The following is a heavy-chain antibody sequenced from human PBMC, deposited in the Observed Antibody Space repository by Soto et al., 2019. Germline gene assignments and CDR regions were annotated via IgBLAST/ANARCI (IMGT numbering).Heavy chain of an antibody. D-gene: IGHD3-9*01. Sequence: SETLSLTCTVSDDFISSYYWNWIRQPAGKGLEWIGRVSTNGATNYNPSLESRVTMSVDTSKNQFSLKLTSVTAADTAVYFCASADYEILTGSYAMDVWAQGTTDT. J-gene: IGHJ6*02. CDR1: DDFISSYY. CDR2: VSTNGAT. V-gene: IGHV4-4*07. CDR3: ASADYEILTGSYAMDV.